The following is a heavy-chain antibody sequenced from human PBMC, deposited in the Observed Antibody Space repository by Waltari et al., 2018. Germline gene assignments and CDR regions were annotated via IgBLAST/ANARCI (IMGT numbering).Heavy chain of an antibody. CDR1: GYTFTDYY. CDR2: VEPEDGET. J-gene: IGHJ5*02. CDR3: ATSTSGGSSWYNWFDP. Sequence: EVQLVQSGAEVKKPGATVKISCKASGYTFTDYYMHWVQQAPGKGLEWMGRVEPEDGETREAEKFQGGVTITADTSTDTAYMELSSLRSEDTAVYYCATSTSGGSSWYNWFDPWGQGTLVTVSS. V-gene: IGHV1-69-2*01. D-gene: IGHD6-13*01.